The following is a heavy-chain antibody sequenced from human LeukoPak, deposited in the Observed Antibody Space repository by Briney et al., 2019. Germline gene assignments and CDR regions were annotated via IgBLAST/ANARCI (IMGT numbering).Heavy chain of an antibody. V-gene: IGHV3-30*18. CDR2: ISYDGSNK. D-gene: IGHD6-19*01. J-gene: IGHJ3*02. Sequence: QPGGSLRLSCAASGFTFSSYGMHWVRQAPGKGLEWVAVISYDGSNKYYADSVKGRFTISRDNSKNTLYQQMNSLRAEDTAVYYCAKDTHSSGWANDAFDIWGQGTMVTVSS. CDR3: AKDTHSSGWANDAFDI. CDR1: GFTFSSYG.